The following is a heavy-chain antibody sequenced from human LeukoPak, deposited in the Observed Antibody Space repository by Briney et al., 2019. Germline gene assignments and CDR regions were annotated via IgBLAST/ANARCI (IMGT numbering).Heavy chain of an antibody. Sequence: PSETLSLTCTVSGGSFSRSSYYWGWIRQPPGKGLEWIGSMYYSGSTYYNQSLKSRVTVSVDTSKNQFSLKLTSVTAADTAVYYCARQYYDSSGYYPWYFDQWGRGTLVTVSS. V-gene: IGHV4-39*01. D-gene: IGHD3-22*01. J-gene: IGHJ4*02. CDR1: GGSFSRSSYY. CDR2: MYYSGST. CDR3: ARQYYDSSGYYPWYFDQ.